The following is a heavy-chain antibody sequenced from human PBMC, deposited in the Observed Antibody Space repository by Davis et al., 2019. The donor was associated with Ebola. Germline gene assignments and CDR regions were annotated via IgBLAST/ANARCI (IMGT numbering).Heavy chain of an antibody. J-gene: IGHJ5*01. CDR3: AKDSLFFDNNGALDS. D-gene: IGHD3-22*01. CDR2: ISYDGRTK. V-gene: IGHV3-30*18. CDR1: AFTFNSYG. Sequence: PGGSLRLSCEASAFTFNSYGMHWVRQAPGKGLEWVALISYDGRTKYYTDSVKGRFTISRDNSKNTLYLQMNSLRAEDTAVYYCAKDSLFFDNNGALDSWGQGTLVTVSS.